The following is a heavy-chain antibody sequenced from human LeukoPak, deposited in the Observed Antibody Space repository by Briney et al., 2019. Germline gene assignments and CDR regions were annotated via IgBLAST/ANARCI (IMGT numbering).Heavy chain of an antibody. J-gene: IGHJ4*02. CDR2: INPNSGGT. V-gene: IGHV1-2*06. CDR3: ARAGYYYDSNGYYYVGVDY. D-gene: IGHD3-22*01. Sequence: ASVKVSCKASGYTFTGYYMHWVRQAPGQGLEWMGRINPNSGGTNYAQKLQGRVTMTRDTSISTAYMELSRLRSDDTAVYYCARAGYYYDSNGYYYVGVDYWGQGTLVTVSS. CDR1: GYTFTGYY.